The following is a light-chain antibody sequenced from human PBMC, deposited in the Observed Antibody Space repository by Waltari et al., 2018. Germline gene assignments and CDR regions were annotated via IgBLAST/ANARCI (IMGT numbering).Light chain of an antibody. J-gene: IGKJ4*01. CDR1: QGISRW. Sequence: DIQMTQCNSYVSGSVGDRISITCRASQGISRWLAWYQPKPGKAPKLLIHAASSLQSGVPSRFSGSGSGTDFTLTIHSLQPEDFATYFCQQTKTFPRLTFGGGTKVEIK. CDR2: AAS. V-gene: IGKV1D-12*01. CDR3: QQTKTFPRLT.